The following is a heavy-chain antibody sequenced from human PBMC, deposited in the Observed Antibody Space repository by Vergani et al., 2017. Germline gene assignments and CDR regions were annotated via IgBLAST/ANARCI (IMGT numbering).Heavy chain of an antibody. D-gene: IGHD3-10*01. Sequence: EVQLLESGGGLVQPGGSLRLSCAASGFTFSSYAMSWVRQAPGKGLEWVSAISGSGGSTYYADSAKGRFTISRDKSKNTLYLQMNSLRAEDTAVYYCAKAPYGSASYSHFDYWGQGTLVTVSS. V-gene: IGHV3-23*01. CDR1: GFTFSSYA. CDR2: ISGSGGST. J-gene: IGHJ4*02. CDR3: AKAPYGSASYSHFDY.